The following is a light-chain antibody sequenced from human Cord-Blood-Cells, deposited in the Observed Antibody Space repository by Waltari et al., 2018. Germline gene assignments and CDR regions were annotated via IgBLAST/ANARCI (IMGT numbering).Light chain of an antibody. Sequence: EIVLTQSPATLSLSPGERATLSCRASQRVSSYLAWYQQKPGQAPRLLIYDASNRATGIPARFSGSGAATDFTLTISSLEPEDFAVYYCQQRSNWPYSFGQGTKLEIK. J-gene: IGKJ2*03. CDR1: QRVSSY. V-gene: IGKV3-11*01. CDR2: DAS. CDR3: QQRSNWPYS.